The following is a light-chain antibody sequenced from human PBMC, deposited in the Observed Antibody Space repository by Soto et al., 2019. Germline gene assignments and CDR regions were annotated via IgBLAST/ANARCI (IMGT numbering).Light chain of an antibody. CDR2: RAS. J-gene: IGKJ1*01. CDR1: QNIYSN. CDR3: LQYHNLWA. V-gene: IGKV3-15*01. Sequence: VMTQSASTLSVSPGERATLSCRASQNIYSNVAWYQQRPGQAPRLLIYRASTRATGIPARFSGSGSGTEFTLTISSLQSEDFTVYSCLQYHNLWAFGQGTKV.